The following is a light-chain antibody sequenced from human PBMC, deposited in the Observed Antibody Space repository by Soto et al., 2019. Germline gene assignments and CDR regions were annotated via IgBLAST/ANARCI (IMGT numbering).Light chain of an antibody. CDR2: DVN. Sequence: QSALTQPRSVSGSPGQSVTISCTGTSSDIGDYTYVSWYQQHPGKGPKVMIYDVNKRPSGVPDRFSGSKSGNTASLTISGLQAEDEADYYCCSYAGSYTFVFGSGTKV. CDR3: CSYAGSYTFV. CDR1: SSDIGDYTY. V-gene: IGLV2-11*01. J-gene: IGLJ1*01.